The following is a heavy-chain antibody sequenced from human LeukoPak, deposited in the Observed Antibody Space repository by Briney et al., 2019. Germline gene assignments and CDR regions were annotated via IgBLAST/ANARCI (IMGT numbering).Heavy chain of an antibody. CDR1: GFTFGNYG. Sequence: PGGSLRLSCAVSGFTFGNYGMHWVRQAPGKGLEWVALISYDGSSEYYAGSVKGRFTISRDNSKITVYLQMNSLKAEDTAVYYCAKEGDSRGGELRGYWSQGTLVTVSS. V-gene: IGHV3-30*18. CDR2: ISYDGSSE. J-gene: IGHJ4*02. CDR3: AKEGDSRGGELRGY. D-gene: IGHD1-26*01.